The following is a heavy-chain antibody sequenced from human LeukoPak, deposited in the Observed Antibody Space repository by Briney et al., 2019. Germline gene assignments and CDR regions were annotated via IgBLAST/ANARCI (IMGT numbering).Heavy chain of an antibody. Sequence: PGGSLRPSXAASGFTFSSYAMSWVRQAPGKGLEWVSVISGSGGSTYYADSVKGRFTISRDNSKNTVYLQINSLRAEDTAVYYCAKVPVFSVTISEVVTDEDFDIWGQGTIVTVSS. CDR2: ISGSGGST. CDR3: AKVPVFSVTISEVVTDEDFDI. J-gene: IGHJ3*02. D-gene: IGHD3-3*01. CDR1: GFTFSSYA. V-gene: IGHV3-23*01.